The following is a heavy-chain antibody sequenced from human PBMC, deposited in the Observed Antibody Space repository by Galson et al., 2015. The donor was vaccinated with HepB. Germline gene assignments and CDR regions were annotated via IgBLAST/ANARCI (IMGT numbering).Heavy chain of an antibody. V-gene: IGHV1-69*13. D-gene: IGHD1-26*01. J-gene: IGHJ6*04. CDR1: GGTFSSYA. CDR3: ASWEGSSGSSERDV. Sequence: SVKVSCKASGGTFSSYAISWVRQAPGQGLEWMGGIIPIFGTANYAQKFQGRVTITADESTSTAYMELSSLRSEDTAVYYCASWEGSSGSSERDVWGKGTTVTVSS. CDR2: IIPIFGTA.